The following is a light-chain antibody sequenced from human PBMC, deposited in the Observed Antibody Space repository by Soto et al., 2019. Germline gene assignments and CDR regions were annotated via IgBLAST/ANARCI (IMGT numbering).Light chain of an antibody. J-gene: IGKJ1*01. CDR3: QHYDNSPWT. CDR1: QSISSC. CDR2: GAS. Sequence: DIQMTQSPSTLSASAVDRVTITCRASQSISSCLAWYQQKPGKAPKVLIYGASSWKSGVPARFSGSGSGTEFTLSISSLQSDDFATYYCQHYDNSPWTFGPGTKVDI. V-gene: IGKV1-5*01.